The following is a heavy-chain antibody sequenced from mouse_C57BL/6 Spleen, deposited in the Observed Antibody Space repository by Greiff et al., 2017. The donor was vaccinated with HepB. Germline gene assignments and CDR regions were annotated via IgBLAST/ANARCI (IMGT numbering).Heavy chain of an antibody. CDR3: ARGETTVVATDFDY. CDR1: GFTFSDYG. Sequence: EVQRVESGGGLVKPGGSLKLSCAASGFTFSDYGMHWVRQAPEKGLEWVAYISSGSSTIYYADTVKGRFTISRDNAKNTPFLQMSSLRAEDTAMYYCARGETTVVATDFDYWGQGTTLTVSS. V-gene: IGHV5-17*01. J-gene: IGHJ2*01. CDR2: ISSGSSTI. D-gene: IGHD1-1*01.